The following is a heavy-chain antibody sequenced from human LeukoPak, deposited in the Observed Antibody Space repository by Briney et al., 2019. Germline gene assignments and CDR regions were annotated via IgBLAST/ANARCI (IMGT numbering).Heavy chain of an antibody. CDR2: IYTSGST. CDR3: ARALPGPGYYYYYSMDV. J-gene: IGHJ6*03. CDR1: GGSISSYY. V-gene: IGHV4-4*07. Sequence: PSETLSLTCTVSGGSISSYYWSWIRQPAGKGPEWIGRIYTSGSTNYNPSLKSRVTMSVDTSKNQFSLKLSSVTAADTAVYYCARALPGPGYYYYYSMDVWGKGTTVTVSS.